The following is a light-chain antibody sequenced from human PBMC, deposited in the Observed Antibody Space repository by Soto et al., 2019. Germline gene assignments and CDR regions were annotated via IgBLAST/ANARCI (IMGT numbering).Light chain of an antibody. CDR1: SSDIGAYNV. CDR3: TSWTTSTTII. J-gene: IGLJ2*01. V-gene: IGLV2-14*03. Sequence: QSALTQPASVSGSPGQSITISCTGTSSDIGAYNVVSWYQQHPGKAPKLMLYDVNIRPSGVSNRFAGSKSGNTASLTISGLQDEDEADYYSTSWTTSTTIIFGGGTTLTVL. CDR2: DVN.